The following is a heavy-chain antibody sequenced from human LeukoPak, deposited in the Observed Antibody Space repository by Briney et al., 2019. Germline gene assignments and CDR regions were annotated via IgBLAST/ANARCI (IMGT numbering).Heavy chain of an antibody. Sequence: PGGSLRLSCAASGFTFSSYSMNWVRQPPGKGLEWIGEINHSGNFNYAPSLKSRVTISVDTSKNQFSLKVTSVTAADTAVYFCARTRRSSGWYVDYWGQGNLVTISS. V-gene: IGHV4-34*01. CDR3: ARTRRSSGWYVDY. J-gene: IGHJ4*02. CDR1: GFTFSSYS. D-gene: IGHD6-19*01. CDR2: INHSGNF.